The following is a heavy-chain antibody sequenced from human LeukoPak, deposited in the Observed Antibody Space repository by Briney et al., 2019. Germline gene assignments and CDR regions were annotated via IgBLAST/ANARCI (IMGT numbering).Heavy chain of an antibody. Sequence: SETLSLTCTVSGGSISSYYWSWIRQPPGKGLEWIGYIYYTGTTNYNPSLKSRLTISVDTSKNQFSLNLSSVTSADTAVYYCAREGWGYYFDFWGRGTLVTVS. CDR3: AREGWGYYFDF. D-gene: IGHD7-27*01. V-gene: IGHV4-59*01. CDR2: IYYTGTT. CDR1: GGSISSYY. J-gene: IGHJ4*02.